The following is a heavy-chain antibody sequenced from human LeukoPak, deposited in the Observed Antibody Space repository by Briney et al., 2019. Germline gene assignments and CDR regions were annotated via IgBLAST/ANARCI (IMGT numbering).Heavy chain of an antibody. CDR2: IYSGGST. Sequence: HSGGSLRLSCAASGFTVSSNYMSWVRQAPGKGLEWVSVIYSGGSTYYADSVKGRSTISRDNSKNTLYLQMNSLRAEDTAVYYCTRGNVTYYYDSSGDEFDYWGQGTLVTVSS. D-gene: IGHD3-22*01. CDR1: GFTVSSNY. J-gene: IGHJ4*02. CDR3: TRGNVTYYYDSSGDEFDY. V-gene: IGHV3-53*01.